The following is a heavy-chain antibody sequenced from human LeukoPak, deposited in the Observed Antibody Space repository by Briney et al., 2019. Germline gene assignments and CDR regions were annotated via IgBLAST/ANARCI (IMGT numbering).Heavy chain of an antibody. J-gene: IGHJ3*02. CDR1: GFTFSSYS. D-gene: IGHD3-9*01. V-gene: IGHV3-21*01. CDR2: ISSSSSYI. Sequence: GGSLRLSCAASGFTFSSYSMNWVRQAPGKGLEWVSSISSSSSYIYYADSVKGRFTISRDNAKNSLYLQMNSLRAEDTAVYYCARGLTILTGINPPDAFDIWGQGTMVTVSS. CDR3: ARGLTILTGINPPDAFDI.